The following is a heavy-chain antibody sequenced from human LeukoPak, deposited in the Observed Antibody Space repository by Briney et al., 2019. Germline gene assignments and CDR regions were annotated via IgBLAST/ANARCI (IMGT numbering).Heavy chain of an antibody. CDR2: ISGSGGST. CDR1: GFTFSSYA. J-gene: IGHJ4*02. D-gene: IGHD4-17*01. Sequence: GGSLRLSCAASGFTFSSYAMSWVRQAPGKGLEWVSAISGSGGSTYYADSVKGRFTISRDNSKNTLYLQTNSLRAEDTAVYYCAKGKGATVTTLDYWGQGTLVTVSS. V-gene: IGHV3-23*01. CDR3: AKGKGATVTTLDY.